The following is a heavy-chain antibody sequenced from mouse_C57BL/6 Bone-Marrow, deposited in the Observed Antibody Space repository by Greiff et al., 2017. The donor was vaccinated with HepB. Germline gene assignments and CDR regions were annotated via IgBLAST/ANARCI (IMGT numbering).Heavy chain of an antibody. CDR2: IYPGNSDT. V-gene: IGHV1-5*01. D-gene: IGHD2-4*01. Sequence: EVQLQQSGTVLARPGASVKMSCKTSGYTFTSYWMHWVKQRPGQGLEWIGAIYPGNSDTSYNQKFKGKAKLTAVTSASTAYMEISSLTNEDSAVYYCTRRAYYDYDDGYYYAMDYWGQGTSVTVSS. CDR1: GYTFTSYW. CDR3: TRRAYYDYDDGYYYAMDY. J-gene: IGHJ4*01.